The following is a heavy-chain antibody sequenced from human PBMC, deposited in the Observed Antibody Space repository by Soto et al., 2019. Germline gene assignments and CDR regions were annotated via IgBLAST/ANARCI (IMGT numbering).Heavy chain of an antibody. J-gene: IGHJ6*02. CDR1: GFTFSSYR. V-gene: IGHV3-7*01. CDR2: IKQDGDEK. D-gene: IGHD3-10*01. CDR3: ARARYYYAEYGLDV. Sequence: GGSLRLSCAASGFTFSSYRMTWVRQAPGKGLEWVANIKQDGDEKYYVDSVKGRFTISRDNARNSLYLQMNSLRAEDTAVYFCARARYYYAEYGLDVWDQGTTVTVSS.